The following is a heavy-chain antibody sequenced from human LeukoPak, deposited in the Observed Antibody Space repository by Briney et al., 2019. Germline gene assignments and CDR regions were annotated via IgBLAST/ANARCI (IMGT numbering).Heavy chain of an antibody. Sequence: ASVKVSCKVSGYTLTELSMHWVGQAPGKGREWMGGFDPEDGETIYAQKFQGRVTIPTDESTSTAYMELSSLISEDTAVYYCARDLPTEYGSGSWRPHDACDIWGEGTMVTVSS. D-gene: IGHD3-10*01. CDR2: FDPEDGET. V-gene: IGHV1-24*01. CDR3: ARDLPTEYGSGSWRPHDACDI. CDR1: GYTLTELS. J-gene: IGHJ3*02.